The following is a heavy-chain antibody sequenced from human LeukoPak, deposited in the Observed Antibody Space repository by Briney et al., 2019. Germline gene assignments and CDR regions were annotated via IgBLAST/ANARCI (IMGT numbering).Heavy chain of an antibody. D-gene: IGHD1-26*01. CDR1: GGSVSSGAYY. Sequence: SETLSLTCTVSGGSVSSGAYYWSWIRQPPGKGLEWIGNIYYSGSAYYNPSLKSRVTMSVDTSKNQLSLKLSSVTAADTAVYYCARDRVGRESGSYFDYWGQGTLVTVSS. CDR2: IYYSGSA. J-gene: IGHJ4*02. CDR3: ARDRVGRESGSYFDY. V-gene: IGHV4-39*07.